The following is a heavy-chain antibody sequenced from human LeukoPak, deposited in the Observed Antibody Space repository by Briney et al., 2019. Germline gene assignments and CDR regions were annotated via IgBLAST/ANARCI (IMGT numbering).Heavy chain of an antibody. CDR2: IYSGGST. CDR3: AGNNYASGTFLVY. CDR1: GFTVGSNY. J-gene: IGHJ4*02. D-gene: IGHD3-10*01. Sequence: GGSLRLSCAASGFTVGSNYMNWVRQAPGKGFEWVSSIYSGGSTGYADSVKGRFTISRDSSKNTVYLQMNSLRSDDTAVYFCAGNNYASGTFLVYWGQGTLVNVSS. V-gene: IGHV3-66*02.